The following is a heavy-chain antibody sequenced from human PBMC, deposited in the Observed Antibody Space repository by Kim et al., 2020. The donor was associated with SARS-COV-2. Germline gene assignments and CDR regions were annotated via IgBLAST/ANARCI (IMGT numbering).Heavy chain of an antibody. CDR2: IYHSGST. D-gene: IGHD3-3*01. J-gene: IGHJ5*02. V-gene: IGHV4-30-2*01. Sequence: SETLSLTCAVSGGSISSGGYSWSWIRQPPGKGLEWIGYIYHSGSTYYNPSLKSRVTISVDRSKNQFSLKLSSVTAADTAVYYCARGYYDFWSGYSKNWFDPWGQGTLVTVSS. CDR1: GGSISSGGYS. CDR3: ARGYYDFWSGYSKNWFDP.